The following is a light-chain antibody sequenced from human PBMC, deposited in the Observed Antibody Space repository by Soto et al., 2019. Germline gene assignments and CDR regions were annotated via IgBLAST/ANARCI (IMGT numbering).Light chain of an antibody. V-gene: IGKV1-39*01. CDR2: AAS. CDR3: QHSTTWT. CDR1: QGISTY. J-gene: IGKJ1*01. Sequence: DIQMTQSPSSLSASVGDRVTITCRASQGISTYLNWYQQKPGKAPKLLIYAASSLQSGGPSRFSGSGSETDFTLTISSLQPEDFATYACQHSTTWTFGQGTKVDIK.